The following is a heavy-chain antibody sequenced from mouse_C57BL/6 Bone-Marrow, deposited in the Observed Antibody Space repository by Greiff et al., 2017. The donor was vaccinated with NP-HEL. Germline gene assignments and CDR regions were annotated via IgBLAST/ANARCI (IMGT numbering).Heavy chain of an antibody. D-gene: IGHD2-5*01. J-gene: IGHJ2*01. CDR3: ARAYYSKTYYFDY. CDR2: IWSGGST. V-gene: IGHV2-2*01. CDR1: GFSLTSYG. Sequence: QVQLKQLGPGLVQPSQSLSITCTVSGFSLTSYGVHWVRQSPGKGLEWLGVIWSGGSTDYNAAFISRLSISKDNSKSQVFFKMNSLQADDTAIYYCARAYYSKTYYFDYWGQGTTLTVSS.